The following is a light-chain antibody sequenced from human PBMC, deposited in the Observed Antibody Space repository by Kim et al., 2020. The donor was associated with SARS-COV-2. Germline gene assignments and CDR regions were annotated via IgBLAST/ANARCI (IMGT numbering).Light chain of an antibody. V-gene: IGKV3-20*01. CDR2: GAS. CDR3: QQYSSSPAT. J-gene: IGKJ1*01. Sequence: YPGDRATLSCRASQSVSSNYLAWYQQKPGQAPRLLIYGASSRATGLPDRFSGSGSGTDFTLTITRLEPEDFAVYYCQQYSSSPATFGQGTKVEVK. CDR1: QSVSSNY.